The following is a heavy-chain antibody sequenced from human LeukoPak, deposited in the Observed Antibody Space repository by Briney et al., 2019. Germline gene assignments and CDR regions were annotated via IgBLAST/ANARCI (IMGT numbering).Heavy chain of an antibody. CDR3: ARISYSSSWYRDY. Sequence: SETLSLTCTVSGGSISSNSYYWGWIRQPPGKGLEWIGSIYYSGITYYNPSLKSRDTISVDTSKNQFSLKLRSVTAADTAVYYCARISYSSSWYRDYWGQGTLVTVSS. CDR2: IYYSGIT. CDR1: GGSISSNSYY. D-gene: IGHD6-13*01. J-gene: IGHJ4*02. V-gene: IGHV4-39*01.